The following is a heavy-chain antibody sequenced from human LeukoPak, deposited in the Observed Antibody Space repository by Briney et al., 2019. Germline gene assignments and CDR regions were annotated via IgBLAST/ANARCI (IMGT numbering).Heavy chain of an antibody. CDR2: IKEDGSKT. V-gene: IGHV3-7*01. CDR1: GFTFSTYW. CDR3: AGHRRNCDSATCEFSSFDP. Sequence: GGSLRLSCAASGFTFSTYWMSWVRQAPGKGLEWVANIKEDGSKTYYVDSVKGRFTISRDNAENSLYLQMNSLRAEDTAVYYCAGHRRNCDSATCEFSSFDPWGQGALVTVSS. J-gene: IGHJ5*02. D-gene: IGHD2-2*01.